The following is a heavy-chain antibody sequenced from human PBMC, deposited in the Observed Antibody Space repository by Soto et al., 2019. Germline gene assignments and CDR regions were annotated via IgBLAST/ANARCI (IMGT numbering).Heavy chain of an antibody. V-gene: IGHV3-11*01. CDR3: ARGAEGPYS. CDR1: GFIFSDYY. CDR2: MSSGGNTI. Sequence: QVQLVASGGGLVKPGGSLRLSCAASGFIFSDYYMGWIRQAPGKGLEWVSYMSSGGNTIYYADSVKGRFTISWDNAKNSLYLQMNSLRAGDTAVYYCARGAEGPYSWGQGTLVTVSS. J-gene: IGHJ4*02.